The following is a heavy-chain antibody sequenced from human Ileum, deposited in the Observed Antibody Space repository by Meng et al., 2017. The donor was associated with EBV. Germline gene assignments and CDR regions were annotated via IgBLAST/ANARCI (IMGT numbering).Heavy chain of an antibody. CDR2: IYYSGTT. CDR3: ARNSESGSYIDY. J-gene: IGHJ4*02. CDR1: GYSISTTNW. Sequence: QVQLPEAGPGPVKPSDTLSLPCAVSGYSISTTNWGGWIRQPPGKGLEWIGHIYYSGTTYNNPSLKSRVTMSIDPSKNQFSLKLSSVTAVDTAVYYCARNSESGSYIDYWGLGTLVTVSS. D-gene: IGHD1-26*01. V-gene: IGHV4-28*01.